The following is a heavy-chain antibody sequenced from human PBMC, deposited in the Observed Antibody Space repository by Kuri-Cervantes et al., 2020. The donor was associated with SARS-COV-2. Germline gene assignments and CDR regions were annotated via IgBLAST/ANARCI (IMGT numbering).Heavy chain of an antibody. J-gene: IGHJ6*02. CDR1: GFSLSNARMG. CDR2: IYYSGST. Sequence: SGPTLVKPTETLTLTCTVSGFSLSNARMGVSWIRQPPGKGLEWIGYIYYSGSTNYNPSLKSRVTISVDTSKNQFSLKLSSVTAADTAVYYCARDPVDGITGRMFGMDVWGQGTTVTVSS. D-gene: IGHD1-20*01. V-gene: IGHV4-61*01. CDR3: ARDPVDGITGRMFGMDV.